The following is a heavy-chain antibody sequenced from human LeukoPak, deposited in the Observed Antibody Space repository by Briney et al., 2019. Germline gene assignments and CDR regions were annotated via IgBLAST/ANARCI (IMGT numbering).Heavy chain of an antibody. J-gene: IGHJ6*03. D-gene: IGHD2-15*01. CDR1: GGSLCGYY. V-gene: IGHV4-34*01. CDR2: INHIGST. Sequence: SETLCLTCAVYGGSLCGYYWSWVCDPPGKGLEWVGEINHIGSTNYNPSLQSRVALSVDTTKHQFSLNLRCVAGADTAVYYCARGSCSGGSCYYYYYYMDVWGKRPTVTVS. CDR3: ARGSCSGGSCYYYYYYMDV.